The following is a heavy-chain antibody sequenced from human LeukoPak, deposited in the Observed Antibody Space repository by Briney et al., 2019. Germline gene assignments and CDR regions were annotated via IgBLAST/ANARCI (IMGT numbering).Heavy chain of an antibody. V-gene: IGHV4-59*01. CDR2: VYYSGTT. J-gene: IGHJ3*02. CDR3: ARDYYDSRGEAFDI. Sequence: GSLRLSCAASGFTFSTYSMSWVRQAPGKGLEWIGYVYYSGTTNYNPSLKSRVTISVDTSKNQFSLKLSSVTAADTAVYYCARDYYDSRGEAFDIWGLGTMVTVSS. CDR1: GFTFSTYS. D-gene: IGHD3-22*01.